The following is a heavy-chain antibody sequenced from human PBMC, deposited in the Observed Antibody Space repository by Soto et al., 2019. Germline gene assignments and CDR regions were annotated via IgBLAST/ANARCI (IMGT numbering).Heavy chain of an antibody. CDR3: ARVRLPYYYYGMDV. CDR2: MNPNSGNT. V-gene: IGHV1-8*01. CDR1: GYTFTSYD. Sequence: QVQLVQSGAEVKKPGASVKVSCKASGYTFTSYDINWVRQATGQGLEWMGWMNPNSGNTGYAQKFQGRVTMTRNTSISTAYMELSSLRSEDTAVYYCARVRLPYYYYGMDVWGQGTTVTVSS. D-gene: IGHD6-25*01. J-gene: IGHJ6*02.